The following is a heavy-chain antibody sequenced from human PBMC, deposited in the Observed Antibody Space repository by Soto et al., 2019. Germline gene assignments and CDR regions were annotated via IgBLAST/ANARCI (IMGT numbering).Heavy chain of an antibody. CDR1: GITFSSYA. J-gene: IGHJ2*01. CDR3: ATDRMGAVTALRYFDL. CDR2: ISYDGRRK. V-gene: IGHV3-30*04. D-gene: IGHD2-21*02. Sequence: QVQLVESGGGVVQPGRSLRLSCEVSGITFSSYAMHWVRQAPGKGLEWVAVISYDGRRKFYADSVKSRFTISRDNSENTLYVQMDSLTTGDTAVYYCATDRMGAVTALRYFDLWGRGTLVAVSS.